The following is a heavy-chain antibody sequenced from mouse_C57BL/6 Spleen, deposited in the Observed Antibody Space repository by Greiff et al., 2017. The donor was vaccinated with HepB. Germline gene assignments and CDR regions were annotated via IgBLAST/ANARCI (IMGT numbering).Heavy chain of an antibody. J-gene: IGHJ1*03. V-gene: IGHV1-53*01. Sequence: QVQLQHPGTELVKPGASVKLSCKASGYTFTSYWMHWVKQRPGQGLEWIGNINPSNGGTNYNEKFKSKATLTVDKSSSTAYMQLSSLTSEDSAVYYCARSRITTRYFDVWGTGTTVTVSS. CDR1: GYTFTSYW. CDR2: INPSNGGT. CDR3: ARSRITTRYFDV. D-gene: IGHD1-1*01.